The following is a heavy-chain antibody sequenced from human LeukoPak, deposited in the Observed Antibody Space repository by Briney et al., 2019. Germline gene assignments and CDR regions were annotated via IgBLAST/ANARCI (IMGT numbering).Heavy chain of an antibody. D-gene: IGHD4-17*01. V-gene: IGHV4-34*01. Sequence: SETLSLTCAVYGGSFSGYYWSWIRQPPGKGLEWIGEINHSGSTNYNPSLKSRVTISVDTSKNQFSLKLSSVTAADTAVYYCVRHDYAGDYYYYMDVWGKGTTVTVSS. CDR1: GGSFSGYY. J-gene: IGHJ6*03. CDR2: INHSGST. CDR3: VRHDYAGDYYYYMDV.